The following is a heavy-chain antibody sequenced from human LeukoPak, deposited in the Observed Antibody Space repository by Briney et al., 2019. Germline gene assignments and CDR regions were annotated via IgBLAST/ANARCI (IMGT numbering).Heavy chain of an antibody. V-gene: IGHV1-2*06. CDR3: ARFRSGYSYVH. J-gene: IGHJ4*02. Sequence: ASVKVSCKASGYTFTCYYMHWVGQAPGQGLEWMGRINPNSGGTNYAQKFQGRVTMTRDTSISTAYMELSRLRSDDTAVYYCARFRSGYSYVHWGQGTLVTVSS. CDR2: INPNSGGT. D-gene: IGHD5-18*01. CDR1: GYTFTCYY.